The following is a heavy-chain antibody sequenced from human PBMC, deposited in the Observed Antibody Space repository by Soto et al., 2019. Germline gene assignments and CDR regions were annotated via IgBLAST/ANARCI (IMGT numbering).Heavy chain of an antibody. D-gene: IGHD3-3*01. V-gene: IGHV1-24*01. Sequence: ASVKVSCKVSGYTLTEVSMHWVRQAPGKGLEWMGGFDPEDGETIYAQKFQGRVTMTEDTSTDTAYMELSSLRSEDTAVYYCATDRRLDFWSGYPPMGVWGQGTTVTGSS. CDR2: FDPEDGET. CDR3: ATDRRLDFWSGYPPMGV. J-gene: IGHJ6*02. CDR1: GYTLTEVS.